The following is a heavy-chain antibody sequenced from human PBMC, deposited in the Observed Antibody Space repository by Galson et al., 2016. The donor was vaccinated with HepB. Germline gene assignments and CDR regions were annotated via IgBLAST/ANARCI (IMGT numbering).Heavy chain of an antibody. J-gene: IGHJ6*02. D-gene: IGHD1-1*01. V-gene: IGHV3-30*03. CDR1: GLSFSSYG. CDR3: AREPGRIQLYLHSFGMDV. CDR2: ISYDGNKQ. Sequence: SLRLSCAASGLSFSSYGMHWVRQAPGKGLEWVSVISYDGNKQYFAASVKGRFTISRDNSQNTLYLEMNSLRAEDTAVYYCAREPGRIQLYLHSFGMDVWGQGTTVAVSS.